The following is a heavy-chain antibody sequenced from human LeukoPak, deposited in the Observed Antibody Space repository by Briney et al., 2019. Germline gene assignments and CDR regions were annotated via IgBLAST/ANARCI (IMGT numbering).Heavy chain of an antibody. CDR1: GGSISGYY. CDR3: VRFGVNYDMDV. V-gene: IGHV4-59*01. J-gene: IGHJ6*02. D-gene: IGHD3-16*01. CDR2: IHYSGRA. Sequence: SETLSLTCSVSGGSISGYYWTWVRQPPGKGLEWIGQIHYSGRADYNPSLKSRITMSVDTSRNQISLKLSSVTAADTAIYYCVRFGVNYDMDVWGQGTTVTIFS.